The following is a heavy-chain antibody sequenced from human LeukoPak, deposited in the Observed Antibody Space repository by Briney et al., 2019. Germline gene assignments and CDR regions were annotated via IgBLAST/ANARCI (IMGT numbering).Heavy chain of an antibody. J-gene: IGHJ4*02. CDR2: IIPIFVTA. CDR1: GGTFSSYA. CDR3: ARDLQFGNYFDY. Sequence: PGSSVKVSCKASGGTFSSYAISWVRQAPGQGLEWMGRIIPIFVTANYAQKFQGRVTITTDESTSTAYMELSSLRSEDTAVYYCARDLQFGNYFDYWGQGTLVTVSS. D-gene: IGHD3-10*01. V-gene: IGHV1-69*05.